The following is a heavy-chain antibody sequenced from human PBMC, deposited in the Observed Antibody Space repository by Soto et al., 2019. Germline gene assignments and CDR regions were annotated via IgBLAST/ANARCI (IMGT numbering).Heavy chain of an antibody. CDR3: TRGGLAARKGRWFDP. CDR2: IHYSGST. CDR1: GGTLSSHY. Sequence: PSETMSLTCTVSGGTLSSHYWAWIRKPPGKGLEWIGYIHYSGSTNYNASLKSRVTISVDTSKNQFSLKLRSVTAADTAVYYCTRGGLAARKGRWFDPWGQGTLVTVSS. V-gene: IGHV4-59*11. D-gene: IGHD6-6*01. J-gene: IGHJ5*02.